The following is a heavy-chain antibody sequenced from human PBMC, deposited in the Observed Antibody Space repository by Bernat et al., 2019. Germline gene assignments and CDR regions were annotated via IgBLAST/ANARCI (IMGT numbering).Heavy chain of an antibody. D-gene: IGHD3-3*01. CDR3: AKKNLFGMTGYY. J-gene: IGHJ4*02. CDR1: GFTFSSYA. Sequence: EVQLLESGGGLVQPRGSLRLSCAASGFTFSSYAMSWVRQAPGKGLEWVSAISGSGGSTYYADSVKGRFTISRDNSKNTLYLQMNSLRAEDTAVYYCAKKNLFGMTGYYWGQGTLVTVSS. V-gene: IGHV3-23*01. CDR2: ISGSGGST.